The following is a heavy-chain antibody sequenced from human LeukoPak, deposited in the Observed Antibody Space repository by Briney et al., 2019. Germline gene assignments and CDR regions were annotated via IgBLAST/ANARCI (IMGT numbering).Heavy chain of an antibody. D-gene: IGHD3/OR15-3a*01. CDR1: GFTFSSYG. J-gene: IGHJ6*02. Sequence: GGSLRLSCAASGFTFSSYGMHWVRQAPGKGLEWVAFIWHDGIYKYYADSVKGRFTISRDDSKNTLYVEMNSLRAEDTAVYYCARDDLKPGAPDHSYGMDVWRQGTTVTVSS. CDR2: IWHDGIYK. V-gene: IGHV3-33*01. CDR3: ARDDLKPGAPDHSYGMDV.